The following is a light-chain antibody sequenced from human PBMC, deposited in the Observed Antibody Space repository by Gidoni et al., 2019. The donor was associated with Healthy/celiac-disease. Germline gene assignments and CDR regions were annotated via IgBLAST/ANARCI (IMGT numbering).Light chain of an antibody. V-gene: IGLV2-14*01. Sequence: QSALTQPASVSGSPGQSITISCTGTSSDVGGYNYVSWYQQHPGKAPKLMIYEVSNRPSGVSNRFSGSKSGNTDSLTISGLQDEDEADDYCSSYTSSSTWVFGGGTKLTVL. CDR1: SSDVGGYNY. CDR2: EVS. CDR3: SSYTSSSTWV. J-gene: IGLJ3*02.